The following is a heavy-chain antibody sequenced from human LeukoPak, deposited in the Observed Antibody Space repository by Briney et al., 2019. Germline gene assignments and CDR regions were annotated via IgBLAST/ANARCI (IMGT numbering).Heavy chain of an antibody. CDR1: GFTFSSYA. CDR3: AKDRAMGATKTPFDY. CDR2: ISGSGGST. Sequence: GGSLRLSCAASGFTFSSYAMSWVRQAPGKGLEWVSAISGSGGSTYYADSVKGRFTISRDNSRNTLYLQMNSLRAEDTAVYYCAKDRAMGATKTPFDYWGQGTLVTVSS. D-gene: IGHD1-26*01. J-gene: IGHJ4*02. V-gene: IGHV3-23*01.